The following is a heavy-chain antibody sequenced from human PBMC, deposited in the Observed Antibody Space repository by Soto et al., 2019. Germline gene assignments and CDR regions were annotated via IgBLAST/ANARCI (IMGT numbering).Heavy chain of an antibody. V-gene: IGHV3-11*01. Sequence: QVQLVESGGGLVKPGGSLRLSCTASGFTFTDHYMTWIRQAPGKGLEWVSYINSGGSNIYYADSVRGRFTISRANAKIPVYLQRSRPRAEDSAIYYCARDIRGANWGQGTLVIFSS. J-gene: IGHJ4*02. CDR2: INSGGSNI. CDR3: ARDIRGAN. CDR1: GFTFTDHY. D-gene: IGHD3-10*01.